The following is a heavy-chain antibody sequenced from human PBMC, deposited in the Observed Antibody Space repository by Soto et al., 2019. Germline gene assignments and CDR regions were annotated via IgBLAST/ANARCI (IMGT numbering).Heavy chain of an antibody. CDR3: AKFISGSYYFYYGMDV. CDR2: ISGSGGST. J-gene: IGHJ6*02. CDR1: GFTFSSHA. V-gene: IGHV3-23*01. Sequence: PGGSLRLSCAASGFTFSSHAMRWVRQAPGKGLEWVSAISGSGGSTYYADSVKGRFTISRDDSKNTLYLQMNTLRAEDTAVYYCAKFISGSYYFYYGMDVWGQGTTVTVSS. D-gene: IGHD3-22*01.